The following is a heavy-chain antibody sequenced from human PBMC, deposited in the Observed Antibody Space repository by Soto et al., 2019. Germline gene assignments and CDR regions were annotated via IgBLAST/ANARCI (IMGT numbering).Heavy chain of an antibody. D-gene: IGHD3-10*01. CDR1: GDSLNTYY. CDR3: ARENNVLPGGYFDY. J-gene: IGHJ4*02. V-gene: IGHV4-59*12. Sequence: SETLSLTCTVSGDSLNTYYWSWIRRPPGKGLEYIGHIYYTGSTYYNPSLKSRVTISVDRSKNQFSLKLSSVTAADTAVYYCARENNVLPGGYFDYWGQGTLVTVSS. CDR2: IYYTGST.